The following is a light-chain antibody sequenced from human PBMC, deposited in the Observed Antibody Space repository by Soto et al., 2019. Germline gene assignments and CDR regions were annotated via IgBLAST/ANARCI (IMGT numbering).Light chain of an antibody. Sequence: DLQMTQSPSSLSASVGDRVTITCQASQGISNYLNWYQQQPGKAPKLLIYDASNLETGVPSRFSGSGFGTDFTFTISSLQPEDIGTYYCQQFDNLPYSFGQGTKLEIK. CDR3: QQFDNLPYS. CDR1: QGISNY. J-gene: IGKJ2*03. V-gene: IGKV1-33*01. CDR2: DAS.